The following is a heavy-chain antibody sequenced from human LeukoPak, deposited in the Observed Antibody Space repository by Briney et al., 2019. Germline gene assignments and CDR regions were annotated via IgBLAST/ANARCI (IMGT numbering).Heavy chain of an antibody. V-gene: IGHV4-39*01. CDR2: IYYSEST. D-gene: IGHD6-13*01. J-gene: IGHJ3*02. CDR3: ARVRRGSSSNDAVDI. CDR1: GGSISSSSYY. Sequence: SETLSLTCTVSGGSISSSSYYWGWIRQPPGKGLEWIGSIYYSESTYYNPSLKSRVTISVDTSKNQFSLKLSSVTAADTAVYYCARVRRGSSSNDAVDIWGQGTMVTVSS.